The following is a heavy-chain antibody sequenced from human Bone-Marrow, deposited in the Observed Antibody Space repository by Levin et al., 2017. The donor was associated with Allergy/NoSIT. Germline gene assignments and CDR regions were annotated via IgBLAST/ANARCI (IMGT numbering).Heavy chain of an antibody. CDR2: IYYSGST. CDR3: ARRNEPYGDYATPQAPFDY. CDR1: GGSISSGGYY. D-gene: IGHD4-17*01. J-gene: IGHJ4*02. V-gene: IGHV4-31*03. Sequence: SETLSLTCTVSGGSISSGGYYWSWIRQHPGKGLEWIGYIYYSGSTYYNPSLKSRVTISVDTSKNQFSLKLSSVTAADTAVYYCARRNEPYGDYATPQAPFDYWGQGTLVTVSS.